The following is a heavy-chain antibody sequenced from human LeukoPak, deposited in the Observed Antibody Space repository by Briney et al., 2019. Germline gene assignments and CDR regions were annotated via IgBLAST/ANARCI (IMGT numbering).Heavy chain of an antibody. D-gene: IGHD3-10*01. CDR3: AKSSSWPGELSWFDP. CDR1: RFTLSSYG. CDR2: ISGSGGST. J-gene: IGHJ5*02. Sequence: GGSLRLSCAASRFTLSSYGMNWVRRAPGKGLEWVSAISGSGGSTYYADSVKGRFTISRDNSKNTLYLQMNSLRAEDTAVYYCAKSSSWPGELSWFDPWGQGTLVTVSS. V-gene: IGHV3-23*01.